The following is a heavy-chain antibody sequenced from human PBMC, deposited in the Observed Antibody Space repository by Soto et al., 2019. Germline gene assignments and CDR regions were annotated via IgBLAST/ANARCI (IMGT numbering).Heavy chain of an antibody. D-gene: IGHD5-12*01. Sequence: GGSLRLSCAASGFSVSSTYTSWVRQPPGKGLEWVLTLSDDGRSHYADSVTGRFSVSRDNSKNTLYLHMSGLRADDTAIYYCSRDFTSGGYDFRGQGTQVTVAA. CDR3: SRDFTSGGYDF. CDR1: GFSVSSTY. CDR2: LSDDGRS. V-gene: IGHV3-53*01. J-gene: IGHJ4*02.